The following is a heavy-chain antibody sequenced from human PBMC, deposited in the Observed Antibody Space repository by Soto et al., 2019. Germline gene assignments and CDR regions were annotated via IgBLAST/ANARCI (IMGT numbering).Heavy chain of an antibody. D-gene: IGHD5-18*01. CDR1: GFTFSSYW. Sequence: GGSLRLSCAASGFTFSSYWMHWVRQAPGKGLVWLAYISHSGTTIYYADSVRGRFTISRDNSKNTLYLQMTSLRAEDTAVYYCARDLDQLWSLDYWGQGTLVTVS. CDR3: ARDLDQLWSLDY. V-gene: IGHV3-48*01. J-gene: IGHJ4*02. CDR2: ISHSGTTI.